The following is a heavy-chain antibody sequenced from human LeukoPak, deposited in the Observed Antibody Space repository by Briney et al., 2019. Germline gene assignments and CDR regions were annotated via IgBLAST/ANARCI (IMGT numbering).Heavy chain of an antibody. J-gene: IGHJ4*02. D-gene: IGHD2-15*01. V-gene: IGHV3-21*01. CDR1: GFTFSTYW. CDR2: ISSSSSYI. CDR3: ATCSGGSCYQTETDY. Sequence: PGGSLRLSCAASGFTFSTYWMHWVRQAPGKGLEWVSSISSSSSYIYYADSVKGRFTISRDNAKNSLYLQMNSLRAEDTAVYYCATCSGGSCYQTETDYWGQGTLVTVSS.